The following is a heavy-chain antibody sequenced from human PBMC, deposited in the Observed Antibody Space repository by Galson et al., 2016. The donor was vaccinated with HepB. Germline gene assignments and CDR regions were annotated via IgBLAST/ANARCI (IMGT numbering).Heavy chain of an antibody. D-gene: IGHD2-2*01. V-gene: IGHV3-11*01. Sequence: SLRLSCAASGFTFSDYYMSWIRQAPGKGLEWISYISSSGDIIYYADSVKGRFTISRDNAKNSLYLQMDRLRAEDSAKYYCTRDPYCSRTTCYRYYGMDVWGHGTTVTVSS. CDR2: ISSSGDII. CDR1: GFTFSDYY. CDR3: TRDPYCSRTTCYRYYGMDV. J-gene: IGHJ6*02.